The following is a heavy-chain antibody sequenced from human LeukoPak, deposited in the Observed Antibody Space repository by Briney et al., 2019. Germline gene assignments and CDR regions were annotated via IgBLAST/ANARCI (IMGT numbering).Heavy chain of an antibody. V-gene: IGHV4-30-2*02. D-gene: IGHD3-10*01. CDR2: VYHSGST. J-gene: IGHJ4*02. Sequence: SQTLSLTCAVSGGSISSGGYSWSWIRQPPGKGLEWIGYVYHSGSTYYNPSLKSRVTISVDTSKNQFSLKLSSVTAADTAVYYCARSTYYYGSGDWGQGTLVTVSS. CDR1: GGSISSGGYS. CDR3: ARSTYYYGSGD.